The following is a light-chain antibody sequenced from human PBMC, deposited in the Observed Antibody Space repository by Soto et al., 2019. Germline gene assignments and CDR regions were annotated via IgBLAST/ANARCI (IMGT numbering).Light chain of an antibody. Sequence: IQMPQYPSTLSASVGDRVTITCRASQSISSWLAWYQQKPGKAPKLLIYDASSLESGVPSRFSGSGSGTEFTLTISSLQPEDFAVYYCQQDYNLPFPFGQGTRLEI. CDR1: QSISSW. V-gene: IGKV1-5*01. J-gene: IGKJ5*01. CDR2: DAS. CDR3: QQDYNLPFP.